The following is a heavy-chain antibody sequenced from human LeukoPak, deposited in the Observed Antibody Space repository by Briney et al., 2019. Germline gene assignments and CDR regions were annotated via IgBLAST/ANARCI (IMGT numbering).Heavy chain of an antibody. D-gene: IGHD6-13*01. CDR3: ARVGAAAGKGGVDY. J-gene: IGHJ4*02. V-gene: IGHV4-30-2*01. Sequence: SETLSLTCTVSGGSISSGGYYWSWIRQPPGKGLEWIGYIYHSGSTYYNPSLKSRVTISVDRSKNQFSLKLSSVTAADTAVYYCARVGAAAGKGGVDYWGQGTLVTVSS. CDR2: IYHSGST. CDR1: GGSISSGGYY.